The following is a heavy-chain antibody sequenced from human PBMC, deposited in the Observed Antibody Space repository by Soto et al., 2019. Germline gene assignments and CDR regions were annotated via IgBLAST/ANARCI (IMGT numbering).Heavy chain of an antibody. J-gene: IGHJ6*04. CDR1: GDSISSSNW. CDR2: IDHNGVA. V-gene: IGHV4-4*02. Sequence: QMQLQESGPGLVKPSGTLSLTCGVSGDSISSSNWWTWVRQTPEKGLEWIGKIDHNGVANYNPSREGGVTISKDNSKNHISRKVTSVTPADWAVYYAGKMIQDSYYSGRDVWGKGATVTVPS. CDR3: GKMIQDSYYSGRDV. D-gene: IGHD3-16*01.